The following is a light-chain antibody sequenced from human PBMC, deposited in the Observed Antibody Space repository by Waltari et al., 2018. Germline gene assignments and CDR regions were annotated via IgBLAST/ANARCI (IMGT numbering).Light chain of an antibody. CDR2: KAH. J-gene: IGLJ3*02. V-gene: IGLV8-61*01. CDR3: ALYMGSGIWV. CDR1: SGSLSTTSY. Sequence: QTVVTQEPSLSVSPGGTVTLTCAFSSGSLSTTSYATWYQQTPGQAPRTLVYKAHARSSVVPERFSGSSLGNTAALTITGAQADDESDYYCALYMGSGIWVFGGGTRLTVL.